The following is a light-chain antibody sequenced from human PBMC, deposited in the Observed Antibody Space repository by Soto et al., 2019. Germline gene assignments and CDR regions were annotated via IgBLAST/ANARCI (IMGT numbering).Light chain of an antibody. Sequence: EIVLTQSPATLSLSPGERATLSCRASQSINRYLAWYQQKPGQAPRLLIYYASNRAAGIPARFSGSGSGTDFTLTISSLEPEDFAVYYCQQYDTSPRTFGQGTKVDI. J-gene: IGKJ1*01. CDR1: QSINRY. V-gene: IGKV3-11*01. CDR2: YAS. CDR3: QQYDTSPRT.